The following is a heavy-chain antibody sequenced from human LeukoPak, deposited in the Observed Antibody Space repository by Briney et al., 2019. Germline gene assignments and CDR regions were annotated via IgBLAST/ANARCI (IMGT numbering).Heavy chain of an antibody. CDR3: ARAVVNCGYYG. J-gene: IGHJ4*02. Sequence: GGSLRLSCAASGFTFSTYSMNWVRQAPGKGLEGGSSISSSSSYIYYADSVKGRFTISRDNAKNSLYLQMNSLRAEDTAVYYCARAVVNCGYYGWGQGTLVTVSS. V-gene: IGHV3-21*01. CDR1: GFTFSTYS. CDR2: ISSSSSYI. D-gene: IGHD3-22*01.